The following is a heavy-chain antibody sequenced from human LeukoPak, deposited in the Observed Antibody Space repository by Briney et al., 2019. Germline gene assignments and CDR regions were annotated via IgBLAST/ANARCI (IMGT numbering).Heavy chain of an antibody. D-gene: IGHD2-2*01. CDR1: DGSFSGFY. V-gene: IGHV4-34*01. CDR3: ARGHSTSGFDI. CDR2: IHHSGIT. Sequence: SETLSLTCSVSDGSFSGFYCSWIRQVPGKGLEWLGEIHHSGITNYNPSLRSGLTLSEDTPNTQFSLKLTSVTADDTALYFCARGHSTSGFDIWGRGTQVTVSS. J-gene: IGHJ4*02.